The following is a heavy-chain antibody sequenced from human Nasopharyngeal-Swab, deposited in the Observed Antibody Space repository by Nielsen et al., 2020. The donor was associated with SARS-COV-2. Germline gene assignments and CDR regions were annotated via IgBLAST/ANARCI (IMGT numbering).Heavy chain of an antibody. V-gene: IGHV5-51*01. CDR1: GYSFTSYW. CDR2: IYPGDSDT. D-gene: IGHD2-21*02. J-gene: IGHJ2*01. Sequence: GGSLRLSCKGSGYSFTSYWIGWVRQMPGKGLEWMGIIYPGDSDTRYSPSFQGQVTIPADKSISTAYLQWSSLKASDTAMYYCARHNCGGDCYSNDWYFDLWGRGTLVTVSS. CDR3: ARHNCGGDCYSNDWYFDL.